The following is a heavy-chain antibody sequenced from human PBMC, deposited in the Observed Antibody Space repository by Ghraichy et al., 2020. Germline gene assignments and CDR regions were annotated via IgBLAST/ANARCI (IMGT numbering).Heavy chain of an antibody. CDR3: ARVDRPFLFGY. CDR1: GFSFSSYS. CDR2: ISGSSSYI. D-gene: IGHD1-14*01. V-gene: IGHV3-21*01. Sequence: ETLSLTCAASGFSFSSYSMNWVRQAPGKGLEWLSSISGSSSYIYYADSVKGRFTVSRDNAKNSLYLRMSTLRVEDTAVYYCARVDRPFLFGYWGQGTLVTVSS. J-gene: IGHJ4*02.